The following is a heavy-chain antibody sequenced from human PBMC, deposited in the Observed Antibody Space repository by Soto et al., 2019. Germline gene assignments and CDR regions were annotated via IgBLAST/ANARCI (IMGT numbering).Heavy chain of an antibody. CDR1: GFTFSSYG. Sequence: QVQLVESGGGVVQPGRSLRLSCAASGFTFSSYGMHWVRQAPGKGLEWVAFIWHDGGNKFYAESVKGRFTISRDNAMNRLYLQMDSLRADDTGVYYCVRDFRGAVAGSEFDHWGQGTLVTVSS. D-gene: IGHD6-19*01. CDR2: IWHDGGNK. V-gene: IGHV3-33*01. CDR3: VRDFRGAVAGSEFDH. J-gene: IGHJ4*02.